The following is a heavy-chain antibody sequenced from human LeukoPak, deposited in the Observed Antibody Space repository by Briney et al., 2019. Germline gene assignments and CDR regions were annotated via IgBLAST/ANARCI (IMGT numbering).Heavy chain of an antibody. J-gene: IGHJ4*02. V-gene: IGHV4-59*01. D-gene: IGHD3-10*01. CDR2: IYYSGST. CDR3: AREFEGTRYYFDY. CDR1: GGSISGYY. Sequence: KPSETLSLTCTVSGGSISGYYWSWIRQPPGKGLEWIGYIYYSGSTNYNPSLKSRVTISVDTPKNQFSLKLSSVTAADTAVYYCAREFEGTRYYFDYWGQGTLVTVSS.